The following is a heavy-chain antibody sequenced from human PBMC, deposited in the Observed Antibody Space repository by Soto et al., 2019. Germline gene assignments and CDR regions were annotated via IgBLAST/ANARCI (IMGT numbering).Heavy chain of an antibody. V-gene: IGHV1-46*01. J-gene: IGHJ3*02. CDR2: IKPGGGST. CDR1: GYAYTNCY. CDR3: ARELATISLHAFDI. Sequence: ASVKVSCKASGYAYTNCYLHWLRQATGKGPEWMGIIKPGGGSTGYAQQFRGRLTMTRDTSTSTVYMEMNSLRSDDTAVYYCARELATISLHAFDIWGQGTMVTVSS.